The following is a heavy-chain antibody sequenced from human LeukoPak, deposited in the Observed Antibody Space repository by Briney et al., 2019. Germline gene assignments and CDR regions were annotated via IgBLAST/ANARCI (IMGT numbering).Heavy chain of an antibody. CDR3: ARDGAGDYVDY. V-gene: IGHV3-23*01. CDR2: ISGSGDST. D-gene: IGHD4-17*01. CDR1: GFTFSSYA. J-gene: IGHJ4*02. Sequence: GGSLRLSCAASGFTFSSYAMSWVRQAPGKGLEWVSGISGSGDSTYYADSVKGRFTISRDNSKNTLYLQMKSLRAEDTAVYYCARDGAGDYVDYWGQGTLVTVSS.